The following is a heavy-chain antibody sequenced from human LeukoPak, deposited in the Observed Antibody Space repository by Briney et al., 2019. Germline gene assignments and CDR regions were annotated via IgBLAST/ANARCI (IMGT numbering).Heavy chain of an antibody. CDR1: GYTFTSYY. CDR3: ARGLQYYDILTGYSGYYYMDV. CDR2: INPSGGST. J-gene: IGHJ6*03. D-gene: IGHD3-9*01. Sequence: GASVKVSCKASGYTFTSYYMHWVRQAPGQGLEWMGIINPSGGSTSYAQKFQGRVTMTRDMSTSTVYMELSSLRSEDTAVYYCARGLQYYDILTGYSGYYYMDVWGKGTTVTVSS. V-gene: IGHV1-46*01.